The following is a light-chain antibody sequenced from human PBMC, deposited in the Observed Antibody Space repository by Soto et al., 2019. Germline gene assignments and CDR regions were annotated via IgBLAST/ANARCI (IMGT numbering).Light chain of an antibody. CDR2: AAS. V-gene: IGKV1-8*01. CDR3: QHTESYPST. CDR1: QGISSY. J-gene: IGKJ4*01. Sequence: AIRMTQSPSSFSASTGDRVTITCRASQGISSYLAWYQQKPGKAPKLLIYAASTLQSGVPSRFSGSGSGTDFTLTISSLQPEDFATYYCQHTESYPSTFGGGTKVDIK.